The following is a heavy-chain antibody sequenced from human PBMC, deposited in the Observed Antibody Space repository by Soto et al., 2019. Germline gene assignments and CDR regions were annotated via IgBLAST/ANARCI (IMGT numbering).Heavy chain of an antibody. CDR2: IIPIFGTA. CDR3: ATTRDLRGAAADDWYFDL. Sequence: QVQLVQSGAEVKKPGSSVKVSCKASGGTFSSYAISWVRQAPGQGLEWMGGIIPIFGTANYAQKFQGRVTITADESTSTAYMELSSLRSEDTAVYYCATTRDLRGAAADDWYFDLWGRGTLVTVSS. CDR1: GGTFSSYA. D-gene: IGHD6-13*01. V-gene: IGHV1-69*01. J-gene: IGHJ2*01.